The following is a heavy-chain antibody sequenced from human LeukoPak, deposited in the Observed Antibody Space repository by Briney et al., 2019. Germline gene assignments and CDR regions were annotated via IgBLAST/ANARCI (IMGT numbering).Heavy chain of an antibody. CDR1: GFSFSSNW. D-gene: IGHD3-22*01. CDR2: IKRDGSQK. CDR3: AKDPLPITMIVVVIGDPWG. Sequence: GSLRLSCAAPGFSFSSNWMGWVRQAPGKGLEWVAHIKRDGSQKYYLDSVKGRFTISRDNAKNSLYLQMNSLRAEDAAVYYCAKDPLPITMIVVVIGDPWGWGQGTLVTVSS. J-gene: IGHJ4*02. V-gene: IGHV3-7*03.